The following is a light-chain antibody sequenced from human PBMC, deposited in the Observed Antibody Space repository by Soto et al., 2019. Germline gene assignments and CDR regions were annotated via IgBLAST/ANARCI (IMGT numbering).Light chain of an antibody. J-gene: IGLJ2*01. CDR3: AAWDDSLSGRV. CDR2: MNN. Sequence: QSVLTLPPSASGTPGQRVTISCSGSTSNIGSNYVYWYQQLPGTAPKLLIYMNNQRPSGVPDRFSGSKSGTSASLAISGLRSEDEADYYCAAWDDSLSGRVFGGGTQLTVL. V-gene: IGLV1-47*01. CDR1: TSNIGSNY.